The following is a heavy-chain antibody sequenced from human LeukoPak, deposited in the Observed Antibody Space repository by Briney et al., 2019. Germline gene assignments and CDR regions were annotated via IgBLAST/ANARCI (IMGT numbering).Heavy chain of an antibody. Sequence: GGSLRLSCAASGFTFSSYAMSWVRQAPGKGLEWVSYISSSGSTIYYADSVKGRFTISRDNAKNSLYLQMNSLRAEDTAVYYCARAWHYDSSGYYNYWGQGTLVTVSS. CDR3: ARAWHYDSSGYYNY. V-gene: IGHV3-48*04. CDR1: GFTFSSYA. CDR2: ISSSGSTI. J-gene: IGHJ4*02. D-gene: IGHD3-22*01.